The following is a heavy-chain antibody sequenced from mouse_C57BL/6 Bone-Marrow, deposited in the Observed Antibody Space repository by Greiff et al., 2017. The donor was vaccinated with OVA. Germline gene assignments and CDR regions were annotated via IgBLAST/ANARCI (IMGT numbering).Heavy chain of an antibody. D-gene: IGHD2-1*01. J-gene: IGHJ4*01. Sequence: EVKLVESGGGLVQSGRSLRLSCATSGFTFSDFYMEWVRQAPGKGLEWIAASRNKANDYTTEYSASVKGRFIVSRDTSQSILYLQMNALRAEDTAIYYCARDAYGNYAMDYWGQGTSVTVSS. CDR2: SRNKANDYTT. CDR1: GFTFSDFY. CDR3: ARDAYGNYAMDY. V-gene: IGHV7-1*01.